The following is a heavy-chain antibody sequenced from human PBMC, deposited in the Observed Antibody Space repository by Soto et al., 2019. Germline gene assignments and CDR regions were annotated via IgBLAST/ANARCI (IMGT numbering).Heavy chain of an antibody. CDR2: IYYSGST. Sequence: QVQLQESGPGLVKPSETLSLTCTVSGGSISSYYWSWIRQPPGKGLEGIGYIYYSGSTDYNPSLKSRVTISVDASKNQFSLKLSSVTAADTAVYYCARGGCSGGSCYANWFDPWGQGTLVTVSS. V-gene: IGHV4-59*01. CDR3: ARGGCSGGSCYANWFDP. CDR1: GGSISSYY. J-gene: IGHJ5*02. D-gene: IGHD2-15*01.